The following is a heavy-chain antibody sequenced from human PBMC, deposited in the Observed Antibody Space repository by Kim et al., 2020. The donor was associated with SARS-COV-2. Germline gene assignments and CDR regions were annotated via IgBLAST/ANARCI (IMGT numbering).Heavy chain of an antibody. J-gene: IGHJ4*02. CDR2: ISSSSSTI. CDR3: ARDVCNSFRCRFDY. V-gene: IGHV3-48*01. Sequence: GGSLRLSCVASGFTFNSYGMNWVRQPPGKGLEWVSYISSSSSTIYYADSVKGRFTISRDKAKNSVHLQMNSLTAEDTAVYYCARDVCNSFRCRFDYCGQG. CDR1: GFTFNSYG. D-gene: IGHD2-15*01.